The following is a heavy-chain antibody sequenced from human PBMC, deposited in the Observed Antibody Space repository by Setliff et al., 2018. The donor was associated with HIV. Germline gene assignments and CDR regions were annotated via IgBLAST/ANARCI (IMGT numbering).Heavy chain of an antibody. CDR2: INHSGST. CDR3: ATASSSSWFTYYYYMDV. D-gene: IGHD6-13*01. J-gene: IGHJ6*03. V-gene: IGHV4-34*01. Sequence: LSLTCAVYGGSFSGYYWSWIRQPPGKGLEWIGEINHSGSTNYNPSLKSRVTISVDTSKNQFSLKLSSVTAADTAVYYCATASSSSWFTYYYYMDVWGKGTTGTVSS. CDR1: GGSFSGYY.